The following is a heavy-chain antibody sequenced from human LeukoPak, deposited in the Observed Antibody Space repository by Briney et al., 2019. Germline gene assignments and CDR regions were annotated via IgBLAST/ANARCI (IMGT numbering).Heavy chain of an antibody. J-gene: IGHJ4*02. CDR1: GFPFSSFD. D-gene: IGHD3-9*01. V-gene: IGHV3-48*03. CDR3: AKDPLRYFDWLPGSTDY. CDR2: ISSSGRAI. Sequence: GGSLRLSCAASGFPFSSFDMNWVRQAPGKGLEWVSYISSSGRAIYYADSVEGRFTISRDNAKNTLYLQMNSLRAEDTAVYYCAKDPLRYFDWLPGSTDYWGQGTLVTVSS.